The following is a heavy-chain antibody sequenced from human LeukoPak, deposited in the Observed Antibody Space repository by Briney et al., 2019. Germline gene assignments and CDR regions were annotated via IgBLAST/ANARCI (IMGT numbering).Heavy chain of an antibody. CDR3: AISDHYFDY. J-gene: IGHJ4*02. Sequence: PGGSLRLSCAAPGFTFDDYAMHWVRQPPGKGLEWVSLISGDGGSTYYADSVKGRFAISRDNSKNSLYLQMNSLRTEDTALYYCAISDHYFDYWGQGTLVTVSP. CDR2: ISGDGGST. CDR1: GFTFDDYA. V-gene: IGHV3-43*02.